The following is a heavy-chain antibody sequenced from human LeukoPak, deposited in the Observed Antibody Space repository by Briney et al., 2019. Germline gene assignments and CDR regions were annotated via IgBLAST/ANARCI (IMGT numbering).Heavy chain of an antibody. CDR2: IYYSGST. D-gene: IGHD4-17*01. J-gene: IGHJ4*02. Sequence: SETLSLTCTVSGGSISSSSYYWGWLRQPPGTGLEWLGSIYYSGSTYYNPSLKSRVTISVDTSKNQFSLKLSSVTAADTAVYYCASLYGADLYFDYWGQGTLVTVSS. V-gene: IGHV4-39*01. CDR1: GGSISSSSYY. CDR3: ASLYGADLYFDY.